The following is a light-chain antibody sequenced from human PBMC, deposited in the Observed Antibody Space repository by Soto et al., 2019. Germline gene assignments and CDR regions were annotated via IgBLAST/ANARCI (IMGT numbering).Light chain of an antibody. Sequence: EIEMTQSPAALSVSPGEGATLSCRASHSVDSNLAWYQQKPGRAPRLLIYGASTRPTGIPARFSGSGSGADFTLTISSLQSEDFAVYYCQQYDKWPLTFGGGTKVDIK. V-gene: IGKV3D-15*01. J-gene: IGKJ4*01. CDR3: QQYDKWPLT. CDR2: GAS. CDR1: HSVDSN.